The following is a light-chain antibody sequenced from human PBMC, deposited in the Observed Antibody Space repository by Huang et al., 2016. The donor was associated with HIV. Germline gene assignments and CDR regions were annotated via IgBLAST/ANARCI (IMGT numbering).Light chain of an antibody. Sequence: EIVLTQSPATLPLSPGDRATLSCRASQSVSTYVAWYRQKPSQAPRLLISDASNRATGIPARFSGSGSGTDFTLTISSLEPEDFAVYYCQQRSNLLTFGGGTKVEIK. CDR1: QSVSTY. CDR3: QQRSNLLT. CDR2: DAS. V-gene: IGKV3-11*01. J-gene: IGKJ4*01.